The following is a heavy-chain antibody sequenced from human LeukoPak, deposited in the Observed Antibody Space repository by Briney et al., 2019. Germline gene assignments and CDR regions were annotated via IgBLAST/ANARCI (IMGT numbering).Heavy chain of an antibody. CDR2: INPSGGST. CDR1: GYSFTSNY. Sequence: ASVKISCKASGYSFTSNYMHWVRQAPGQGLEWMGIINPSGGSTSYAQKFQGRVTMTRDTSTSTVYMELSSLRSEDTAVYYCARAPGYCSGGSCSWFDYWGQGTLVTVSS. J-gene: IGHJ4*02. D-gene: IGHD2-15*01. V-gene: IGHV1-46*01. CDR3: ARAPGYCSGGSCSWFDY.